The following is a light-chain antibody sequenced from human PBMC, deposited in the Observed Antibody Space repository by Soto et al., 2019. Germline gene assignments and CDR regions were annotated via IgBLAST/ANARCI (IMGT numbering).Light chain of an antibody. CDR2: WAS. V-gene: IGKV4-1*01. J-gene: IGKJ5*01. CDR1: QSVLYSSNNKNY. CDR3: QQFYDNRDT. Sequence: DIVMTQSPDSLAVSLGERATINCKSSQSVLYSSNNKNYLAWYQQKPGQPPKLLIYWASTRESGVPDRFSGSGSGTDFTLTISSLQAEDVAVYYCQQFYDNRDTFGQGTRLEI.